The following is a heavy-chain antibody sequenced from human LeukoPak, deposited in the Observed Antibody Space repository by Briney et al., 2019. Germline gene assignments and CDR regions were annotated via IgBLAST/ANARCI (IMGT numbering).Heavy chain of an antibody. J-gene: IGHJ4*02. Sequence: QPGGSLRLSCAASGFIFSSYAMNWVCQAPGKGLEWVSTISGGDTSTFYADSVKGRFTISRDNSKNTLYLQMNNLRAEDTAVYYCAKNLNGGNTHSDYWGQGTLVTVSS. CDR1: GFIFSSYA. D-gene: IGHD4-23*01. CDR2: ISGGDTST. V-gene: IGHV3-23*01. CDR3: AKNLNGGNTHSDY.